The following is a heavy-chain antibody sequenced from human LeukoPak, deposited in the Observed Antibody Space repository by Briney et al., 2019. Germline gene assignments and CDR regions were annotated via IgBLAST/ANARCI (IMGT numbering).Heavy chain of an antibody. CDR2: ISSSSSYI. Sequence: GGSLRLSCAASGFTFSNYGMGWVRQAPGKGLECVSSISSSSSYIFYADSVKGRFTISRDNAKNSLYLQMNSLRAEDTAIYYCARGLIEADAFDFWGQGTMVTVSS. CDR3: ARGLIEADAFDF. CDR1: GFTFSNYG. J-gene: IGHJ3*01. V-gene: IGHV3-21*01.